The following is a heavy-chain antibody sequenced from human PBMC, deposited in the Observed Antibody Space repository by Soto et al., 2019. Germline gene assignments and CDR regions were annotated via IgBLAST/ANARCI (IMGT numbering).Heavy chain of an antibody. V-gene: IGHV3-7*04. D-gene: IGHD1-26*01. CDR3: ARGGATVSLGFGP. Sequence: EVQLVESGGDLVQPGGSLTLACAASGFTFGSDWMSWVRQTPGKGLEWVANIRGDGSDKYYVDSVKGRFTISRDNAKNSLYLHMNNLRAEDAAVYYCARGGATVSLGFGPWGQGTLVTVSS. CDR2: IRGDGSDK. CDR1: GFTFGSDW. J-gene: IGHJ5*02.